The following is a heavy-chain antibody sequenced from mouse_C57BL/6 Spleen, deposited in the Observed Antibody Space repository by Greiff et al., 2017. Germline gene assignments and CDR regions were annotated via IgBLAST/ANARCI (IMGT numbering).Heavy chain of an antibody. D-gene: IGHD2-4*01. Sequence: QVQLQQSGAELARPGASVKMSCKASGYTFTSYTMHWVKQRPGQGLEWIGYINPSSGYTKYNQKFKDKATLTADKSSSTAYMQLSSLTSEDSAVYYCARVNDYDDGYARDYWGQGTSVTVSS. V-gene: IGHV1-4*01. J-gene: IGHJ4*01. CDR1: GYTFTSYT. CDR2: INPSSGYT. CDR3: ARVNDYDDGYARDY.